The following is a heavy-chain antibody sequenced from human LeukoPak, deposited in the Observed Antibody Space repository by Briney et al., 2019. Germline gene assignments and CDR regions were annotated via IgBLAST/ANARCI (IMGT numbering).Heavy chain of an antibody. V-gene: IGHV1-2*06. Sequence: ASVKVSCKASGYTFTGYYMHWVRQAPGQGLEWMGRINPNSGGTNYAQKFQGRVTMTRDTSISTAYMEPSRLRSDDTAVYYCARGQQQLVRIGYWGQGTLVTVSS. J-gene: IGHJ4*02. CDR1: GYTFTGYY. D-gene: IGHD6-13*01. CDR3: ARGQQQLVRIGY. CDR2: INPNSGGT.